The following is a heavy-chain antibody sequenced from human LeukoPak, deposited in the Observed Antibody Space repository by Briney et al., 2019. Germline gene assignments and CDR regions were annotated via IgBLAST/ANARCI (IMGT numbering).Heavy chain of an antibody. Sequence: GASVKVSCKASGYTVTDYCLHWVRQAPGQGLEWMGWINPNSGAINYAQKFQGRVTLTRDTSISTAYMDLSSLRSDDTAVYYCARDPKGLYYFYMDVWGEGTPVTVSS. D-gene: IGHD3/OR15-3a*01. CDR1: GYTVTDYC. CDR2: INPNSGAI. V-gene: IGHV1-2*02. CDR3: ARDPKGLYYFYMDV. J-gene: IGHJ6*03.